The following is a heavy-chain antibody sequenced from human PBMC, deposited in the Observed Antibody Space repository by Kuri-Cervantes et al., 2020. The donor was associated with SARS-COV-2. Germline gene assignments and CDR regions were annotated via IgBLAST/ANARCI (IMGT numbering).Heavy chain of an antibody. CDR3: ARGYVNCSGGSCYSIHYYYGMDV. J-gene: IGHJ6*02. Sequence: GESLKISCAASGFTFSSYGMHWVRQAPGKGLERVAVIWYDGSNKYYADSVKGRFTISRDNSKNTLYLQMNSLRAEDTAVYYCARGYVNCSGGSCYSIHYYYGMDVWGQGTTVTVSS. CDR2: IWYDGSNK. CDR1: GFTFSSYG. V-gene: IGHV3-33*08. D-gene: IGHD2-15*01.